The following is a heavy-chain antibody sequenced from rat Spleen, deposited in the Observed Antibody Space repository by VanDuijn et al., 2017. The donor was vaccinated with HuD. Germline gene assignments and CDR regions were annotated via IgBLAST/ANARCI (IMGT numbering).Heavy chain of an antibody. CDR3: SRSLGRVYNNYFDY. CDR1: GSSITNSYR. V-gene: IGHV3-3*01. D-gene: IGHD1-10*01. J-gene: IGHJ2*01. CDR2: INSPSST. Sequence: EVQLQESGPGLVKPSQSLSLTCSVTGSSITNSYRWNWIRKFPGNKLEWMGYINSPSSTNYNPSLKSRISITRDTSKNQFFLQVNSVTTEDTATYYCSRSLGRVYNNYFDYWGQGVMVTVSS.